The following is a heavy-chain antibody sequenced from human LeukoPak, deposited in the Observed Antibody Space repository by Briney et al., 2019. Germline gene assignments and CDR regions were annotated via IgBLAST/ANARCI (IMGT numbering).Heavy chain of an antibody. Sequence: PSETLSLTCAVYGGSFSGYYWSWIRQPPGKGLEWIGYIYYTGSTNYSPSLKSRVTISVDTSKNQFSLKLSSVTAADTAIYYCARASGYYSRDFDYWGQGTLVTVSS. J-gene: IGHJ4*02. V-gene: IGHV4-59*01. CDR3: ARASGYYSRDFDY. D-gene: IGHD3-22*01. CDR1: GGSFSGYY. CDR2: IYYTGST.